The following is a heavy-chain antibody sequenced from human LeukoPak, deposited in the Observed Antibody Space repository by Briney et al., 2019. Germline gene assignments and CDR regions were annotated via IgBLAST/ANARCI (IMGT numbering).Heavy chain of an antibody. CDR2: INPNSGGT. D-gene: IGHD6-13*01. V-gene: IGHV1-2*04. J-gene: IGHJ4*02. CDR3: AREGTAAAGFSDY. Sequence: ASVKVSCKASGYTFTGYYMHWVRQAPGQGLEWMGWINPNSGGTNYAQKFQGWVTMTRDTSISTAYMELSRLRSDDTAVYYCAREGTAAAGFSDYWGQGTLVTVSS. CDR1: GYTFTGYY.